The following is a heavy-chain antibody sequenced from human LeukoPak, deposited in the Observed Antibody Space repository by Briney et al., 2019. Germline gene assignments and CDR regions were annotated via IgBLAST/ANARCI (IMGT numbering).Heavy chain of an antibody. V-gene: IGHV1-3*01. Sequence: NYAQKFQGRVTITRDTSASTAYMELSSLRSEDTAVYYCARAYSGFDYWGQGTLVTVSS. D-gene: IGHD1-26*01. J-gene: IGHJ4*02. CDR3: ARAYSGFDY.